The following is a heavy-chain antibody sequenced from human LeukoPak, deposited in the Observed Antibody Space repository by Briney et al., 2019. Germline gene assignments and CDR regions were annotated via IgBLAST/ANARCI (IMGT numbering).Heavy chain of an antibody. J-gene: IGHJ4*02. D-gene: IGHD5-18*01. CDR2: ISSSSSYI. Sequence: GGSLRLSCAASGFTFSSYSMNWVRQAPGKGLEWVSSISSSSSYIYYADSVKGRFTISRDNAKNSLYLQMNSLRAEDTAVYYCATTGLSGYSYGDYWGQGTLVTVSS. CDR1: GFTFSSYS. V-gene: IGHV3-21*01. CDR3: ATTGLSGYSYGDY.